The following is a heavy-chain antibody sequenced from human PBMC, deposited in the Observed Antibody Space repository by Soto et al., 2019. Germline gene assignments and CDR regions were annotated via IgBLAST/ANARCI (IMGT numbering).Heavy chain of an antibody. Sequence: SGTLSLTCPVSCGSLSRGGFYWSWVRRHPGKGLEWIGYIYYSGSTYYNPSLKSRVTISVDTSKNQFSLKLSSVTAADTAVYYCARVGDSSGYRKAFDIWGQGTMVTVSS. CDR1: CGSLSRGGFY. CDR2: IYYSGST. V-gene: IGHV4-31*03. CDR3: ARVGDSSGYRKAFDI. J-gene: IGHJ3*02. D-gene: IGHD3-22*01.